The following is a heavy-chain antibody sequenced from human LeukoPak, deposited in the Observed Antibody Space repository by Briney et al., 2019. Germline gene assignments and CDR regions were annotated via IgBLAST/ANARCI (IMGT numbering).Heavy chain of an antibody. V-gene: IGHV4-59*01. CDR1: GGSISNYF. D-gene: IGHD6-6*01. J-gene: IGHJ4*02. Sequence: SETLSLTCTVSGGSISNYFWSWIRQPPGKGLEWIGYIYHSGTTNYNPSLRSRVTMSVDTSKNQFSLNLTSVTAADTAVYYCARAPPYSSSSFDSWGQGTLVSVSS. CDR2: IYHSGTT. CDR3: ARAPPYSSSSFDS.